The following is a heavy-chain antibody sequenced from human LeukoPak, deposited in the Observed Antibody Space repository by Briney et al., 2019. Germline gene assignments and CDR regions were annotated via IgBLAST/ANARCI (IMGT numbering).Heavy chain of an antibody. CDR3: AKDPGFMVRGARGYFDY. J-gene: IGHJ4*02. Sequence: GGSLRLSCAASGFTFSSYGMHWVRQAPGKGLEWVAFIRYDGSNKYYADSVKGRFTISRDNSKNTLHLQMNSLRAEDTAVYYCAKDPGFMVRGARGYFDYWGQGTLVTVSS. CDR2: IRYDGSNK. V-gene: IGHV3-30*02. D-gene: IGHD3-10*01. CDR1: GFTFSSYG.